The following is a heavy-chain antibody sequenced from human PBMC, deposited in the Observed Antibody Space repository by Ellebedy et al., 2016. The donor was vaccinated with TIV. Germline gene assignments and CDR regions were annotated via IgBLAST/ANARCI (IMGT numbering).Heavy chain of an antibody. CDR2: ISGSGGST. J-gene: IGHJ4*02. CDR1: GFIFSSYA. Sequence: GGSLRLSXAASGFIFSSYAMSWVRQAPGKGLEWISAISGSGGSTYHADSVKGRFTISRDNSKNTLYLQMNSLRVEDTAVYYCATPSYSSSWYVSYWGQGTLVTVYS. D-gene: IGHD6-13*01. V-gene: IGHV3-23*01. CDR3: ATPSYSSSWYVSY.